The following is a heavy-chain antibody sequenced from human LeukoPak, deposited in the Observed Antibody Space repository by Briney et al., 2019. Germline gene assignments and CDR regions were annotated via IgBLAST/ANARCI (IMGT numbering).Heavy chain of an antibody. D-gene: IGHD3-10*01. V-gene: IGHV4-39*07. CDR2: INHSGST. CDR1: GGSISSSSYY. Sequence: SETLSLTCTVSGGSISSSSYYWGWIRQPPGKGLEWIGEINHSGSTNYNPSLKSRVTISVDTSKNQFSLKLSSVTAADTAVYYCARGPGYYGSGSYLWFDPWGQGTLVTVSS. CDR3: ARGPGYYGSGSYLWFDP. J-gene: IGHJ5*02.